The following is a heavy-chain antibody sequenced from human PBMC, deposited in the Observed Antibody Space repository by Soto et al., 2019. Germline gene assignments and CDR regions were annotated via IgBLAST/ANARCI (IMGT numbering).Heavy chain of an antibody. CDR3: AKDRAPVYSSSWYSRGFDY. V-gene: IGHV3-23*01. Sequence: GGSLRLSCAASGLTFSSYAMSWVRQAPGKGLEWVSAISGSGGSTYYADSVKGRFTISRDNSKNTLYLQMNSLRAEDTAVYYCAKDRAPVYSSSWYSRGFDYWGQGTLVTVSS. D-gene: IGHD6-13*01. CDR1: GLTFSSYA. CDR2: ISGSGGST. J-gene: IGHJ4*02.